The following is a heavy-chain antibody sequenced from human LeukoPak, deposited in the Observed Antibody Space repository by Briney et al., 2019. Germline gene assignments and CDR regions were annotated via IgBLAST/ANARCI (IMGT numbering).Heavy chain of an antibody. D-gene: IGHD3-16*01. CDR3: ARVNQVFGVYYFDY. CDR1: GFTFSSYW. Sequence: GGSLRLSCAASGFTFSSYWVSWVRQAPGKGLEWVANIKQDGSEKYYVDSVKGRFTISRDNAKNSLYLQMNSLRAEDTAVYYCARVNQVFGVYYFDYWGQGTLVTVSS. J-gene: IGHJ4*02. V-gene: IGHV3-7*01. CDR2: IKQDGSEK.